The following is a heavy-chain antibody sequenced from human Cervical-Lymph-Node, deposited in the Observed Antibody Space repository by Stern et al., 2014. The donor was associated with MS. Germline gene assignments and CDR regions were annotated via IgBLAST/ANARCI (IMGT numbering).Heavy chain of an antibody. CDR3: ATQGRALAPD. Sequence: QVQLQESGPGLVKPSQTLSLTCTVSGDSISSGNYYWSWIRQPAGKGLEWIGRIYSSGTTYYNPSPRSGLTIKIDPPNNQFSVKVSSSPATDTAVYYCATQGRALAPDWGQGTLVTVSS. J-gene: IGHJ4*02. CDR1: GDSISSGNYY. V-gene: IGHV4-61*02. CDR2: IYSSGTT.